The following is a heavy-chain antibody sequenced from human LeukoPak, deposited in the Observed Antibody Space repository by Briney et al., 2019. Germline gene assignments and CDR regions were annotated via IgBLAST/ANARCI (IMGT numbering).Heavy chain of an antibody. CDR2: IYYSGST. D-gene: IGHD3-10*01. CDR1: GRSISSAGSY. Sequence: SQTLSLTCTVSGRSISSAGSYWSWIRQHPGKGLEWIGFIYYSGSTYYNPSLKSRVTISVDTTKNQFSLKLSSVTAADTAVYYCAREPGSGNYFFDYWGQGTLVTVSS. V-gene: IGHV4-31*03. CDR3: AREPGSGNYFFDY. J-gene: IGHJ4*02.